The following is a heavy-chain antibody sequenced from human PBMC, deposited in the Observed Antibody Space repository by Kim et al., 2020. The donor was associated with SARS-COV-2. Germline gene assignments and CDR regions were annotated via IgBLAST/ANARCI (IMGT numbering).Heavy chain of an antibody. D-gene: IGHD3-22*01. CDR2: INHSGST. V-gene: IGHV4-34*01. J-gene: IGHJ3*02. Sequence: SETLSLTCAVYGGSFSGYYWSWILQPPGKGLEWIGEINHSGSTNYNPSLKSRVTISVDTSKNQFSLKLSSVTAADTAVYYCASHRTYYYVSSDRTSAFDIWGQGTLVTVSS. CDR1: GGSFSGYY. CDR3: ASHRTYYYVSSDRTSAFDI.